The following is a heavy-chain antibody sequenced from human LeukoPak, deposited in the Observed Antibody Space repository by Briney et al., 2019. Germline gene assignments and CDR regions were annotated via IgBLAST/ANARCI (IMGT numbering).Heavy chain of an antibody. J-gene: IGHJ4*02. CDR3: ATAHYYDTSAYSDY. CDR1: GFTVSTNY. Sequence: GGSLRLSCAASGFTVSTNYMSWVRQAPGKGLEWVSVIYSGGSTYYADSVKGRFTISRDKSKNTLSLQMNSLRVEDTAVYYCATAHYYDTSAYSDYWGQGTLVTVSS. CDR2: IYSGGST. V-gene: IGHV3-66*01. D-gene: IGHD3-22*01.